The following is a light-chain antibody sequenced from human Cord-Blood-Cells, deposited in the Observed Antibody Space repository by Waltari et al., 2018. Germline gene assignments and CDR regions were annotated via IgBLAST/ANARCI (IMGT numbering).Light chain of an antibody. CDR1: QSVSSN. J-gene: IGKJ1*01. Sequence: EIVMTQSPATLSVSPGERATISCRASQSVSSNLAWYQQKPGQAPRLLIYGASTRATGIPARFSGSGSGTEFTLTISSLQSEDFAVYYCQQHNNWPRTFGEGTKVEIK. CDR2: GAS. CDR3: QQHNNWPRT. V-gene: IGKV3D-15*01.